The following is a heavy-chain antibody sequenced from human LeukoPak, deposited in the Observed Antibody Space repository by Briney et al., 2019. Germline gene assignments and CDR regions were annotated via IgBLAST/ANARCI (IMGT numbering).Heavy chain of an antibody. D-gene: IGHD4-17*01. CDR2: ISSSSSYI. CDR1: GFTFSSYS. J-gene: IGHJ4*02. Sequence: GGSLRLSCAASGFTFSSYSMNWVRQAPGKGLEWVSSISSSSSYIYYADSVKGRFTISRDNAKNSLYLQMNGLRAEDTAVYYCARGAVTTAYYVGYWGQGTLVTVSS. CDR3: ARGAVTTAYYVGY. V-gene: IGHV3-21*01.